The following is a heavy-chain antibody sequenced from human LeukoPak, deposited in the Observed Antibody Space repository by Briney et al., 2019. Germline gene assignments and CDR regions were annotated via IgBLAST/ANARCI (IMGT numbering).Heavy chain of an antibody. Sequence: GGSLRLSCAASGFTVSSNYMTWVRQAPGNGLEWVSVIYSGGSTYYADSVKGRFTISRDNSKNTLYLQMNSLRAEDTAVYYCASMGGTVRGVTNPYYFDYWGQGTLVTVSS. D-gene: IGHD3-10*01. CDR2: IYSGGST. J-gene: IGHJ4*02. V-gene: IGHV3-53*01. CDR3: ASMGGTVRGVTNPYYFDY. CDR1: GFTVSSNY.